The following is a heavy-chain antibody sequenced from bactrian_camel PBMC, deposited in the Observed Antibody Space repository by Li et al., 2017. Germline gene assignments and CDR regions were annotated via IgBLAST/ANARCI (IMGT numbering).Heavy chain of an antibody. CDR1: GFTFSNYD. Sequence: VQLVESGGDLVQPGGSLRLSRAASGFTFSNYDMTWVRQAPGKGLEWVSVINIVGDTYYRDSVKGRFTISRDNAKSTVYLQMNSLKTEDMAMYYCVKAGGPYFNEYDWGQGTQVTVS. V-gene: IGHV3S40*01. CDR2: INIVGDT. D-gene: IGHD2*01. J-gene: IGHJ4*01. CDR3: VKAGGPYFNEYD.